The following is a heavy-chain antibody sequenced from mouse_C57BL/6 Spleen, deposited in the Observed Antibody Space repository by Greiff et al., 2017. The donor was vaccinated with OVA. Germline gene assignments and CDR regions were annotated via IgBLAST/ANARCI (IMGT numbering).Heavy chain of an antibody. CDR2: IHPNSGST. D-gene: IGHD2-1*01. V-gene: IGHV1-64*01. J-gene: IGHJ1*03. CDR3: ARGVYGNGGYYEG. CDR1: GYTFTSYW. Sequence: QVQLQQPGAELVKPGASVKLSCKASGYTFTSYWMHWVKQRPGQGLEWIGMIHPNSGSTNYNEKFKSKATLTVDKSSSTDYMQLSSLTSEYSAVYYCARGVYGNGGYYEGWGTGTTVTVSS.